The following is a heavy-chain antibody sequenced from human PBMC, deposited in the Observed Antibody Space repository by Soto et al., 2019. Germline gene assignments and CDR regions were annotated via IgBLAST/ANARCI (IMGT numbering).Heavy chain of an antibody. Sequence: SVKVSCKASGGTFSSYAISWVRQAPGQGLEWMGGIIPIFGTANYAQKFQGRVTITADESTSTAYMELSSLRSEDTAVYYCARSEEGDTPYYYYGMDVWGQGTTVTVSS. CDR3: ARSEEGDTPYYYYGMDV. J-gene: IGHJ6*02. D-gene: IGHD1-26*01. CDR1: GGTFSSYA. V-gene: IGHV1-69*13. CDR2: IIPIFGTA.